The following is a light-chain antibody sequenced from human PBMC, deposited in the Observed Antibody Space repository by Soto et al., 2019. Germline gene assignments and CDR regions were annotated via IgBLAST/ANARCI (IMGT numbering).Light chain of an antibody. CDR1: QSVSSSY. J-gene: IGKJ1*01. CDR3: HQYGSSLPT. CDR2: GAS. V-gene: IGKV3-20*01. Sequence: EIVLTQSPGTLSLSPGERATLSCRASQSVSSSYLAWYQQKPGQAPRLLIYGASSRATGIPDRFSGSGSGTDFTLTISRLEPEDFAVYYCHQYGSSLPTFGQGTKVDIK.